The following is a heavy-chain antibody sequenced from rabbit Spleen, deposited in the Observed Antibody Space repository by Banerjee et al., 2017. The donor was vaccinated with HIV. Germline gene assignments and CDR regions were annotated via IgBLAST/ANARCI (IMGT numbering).Heavy chain of an antibody. Sequence: EQLEESGGGLVKSEGSLTLTCKASGFTISNYWMNWVRQAPGKGLEWVACIYAGSSANTYYANWAKGRFTISKTSSTTVTLQMTRLTAADTATYFCARESVGHSTYFNLWGQGTLVTVS. J-gene: IGHJ4*01. V-gene: IGHV1S45*01. CDR2: IYAGSSANT. CDR3: ARESVGHSTYFNL. CDR1: GFTISNYW. D-gene: IGHD7-1*01.